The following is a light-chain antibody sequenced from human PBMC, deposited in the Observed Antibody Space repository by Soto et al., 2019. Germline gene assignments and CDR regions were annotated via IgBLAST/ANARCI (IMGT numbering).Light chain of an antibody. CDR1: QSVRSY. CDR3: TDCSIRQIP. CDR2: DAS. V-gene: IGKV3-11*01. Sequence: SSASQTMSPGESATLSYRASQSVRSYLAWYQQTPGQAPRLIFYDASNRVTGIPGRFRGSGSGTDFTLTIISLQADDVTRYCSTDCSIRQIPSGQVRSLEI. J-gene: IGKJ5*01.